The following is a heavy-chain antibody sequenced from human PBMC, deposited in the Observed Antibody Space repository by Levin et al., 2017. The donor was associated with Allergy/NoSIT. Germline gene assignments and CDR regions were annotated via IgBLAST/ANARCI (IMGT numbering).Heavy chain of an antibody. CDR2: IKQDGSEK. V-gene: IGHV3-7*01. J-gene: IGHJ2*01. Sequence: PGGSLRLSCAASGFTFSSYWMSWVRQAPGKGLEWVANIKQDGSEKYYVDSVKGRFTISRDNAKNSLYLQMNSLRAEDTAVYYCARVDGTQDTAMVLYWYFDLWGRGTLVTVSS. CDR1: GFTFSSYW. D-gene: IGHD5-18*01. CDR3: ARVDGTQDTAMVLYWYFDL.